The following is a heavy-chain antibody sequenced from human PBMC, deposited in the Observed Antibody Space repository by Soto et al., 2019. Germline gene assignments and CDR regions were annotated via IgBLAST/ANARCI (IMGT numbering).Heavy chain of an antibody. D-gene: IGHD3-16*01. CDR3: AKDKGGGYYYGRDV. V-gene: IGHV3-9*01. CDR2: ISWNSGSI. Sequence: EVQLVESGGGLVQPGRSLRLSCAASGFTFDDYAMHWVRQAPGKGLEWVSGISWNSGSIGYADSVKGRFTISRDNAKNTQYLEMNILRAEDTALYYCAKDKGGGYYYGRDVWGQGTTVTVSS. J-gene: IGHJ6*02. CDR1: GFTFDDYA.